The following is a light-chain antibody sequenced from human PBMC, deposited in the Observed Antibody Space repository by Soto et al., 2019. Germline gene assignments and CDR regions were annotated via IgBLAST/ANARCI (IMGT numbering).Light chain of an antibody. J-gene: IGKJ2*02. CDR2: DAS. Sequence: EIVLTQSPGTLSLSPGERATLSCRASQSVSNSYLAWYQQKPGQAPRLFIYDASYRATGIPDRFSGSGSGTDFTLTISRLEPEDFAVYYCQQYGSSLCTFGQGTKLEIK. V-gene: IGKV3-20*01. CDR1: QSVSNSY. CDR3: QQYGSSLCT.